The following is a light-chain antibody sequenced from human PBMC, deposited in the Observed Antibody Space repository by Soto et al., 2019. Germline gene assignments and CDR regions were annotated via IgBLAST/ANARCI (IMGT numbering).Light chain of an antibody. V-gene: IGKV3-20*01. Sequence: EIVLTQSPGTLSLSPGESATLSCRASQSVSSSYLAWYQQKPGQAPRLLLHGASRRATGIPARFSGHGSETDFTLTITRLEPEDFGVYYCQQYSSSHLTFGQGTKVEIK. CDR3: QQYSSSHLT. CDR2: GAS. J-gene: IGKJ1*01. CDR1: QSVSSSY.